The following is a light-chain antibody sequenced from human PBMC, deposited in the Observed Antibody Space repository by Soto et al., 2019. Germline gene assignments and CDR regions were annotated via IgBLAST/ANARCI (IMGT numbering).Light chain of an antibody. J-gene: IGLJ2*01. V-gene: IGLV3-21*02. CDR2: ADS. Sequence: SYELTQPPSVSVAPGQTARITCGENNIGRKSVHWYQQKSGQDPALVLYADSDRPSGIPERFSGSNSGDTATLTISRVESGDEADYFCQVWDSDRVQVVFGGGTKVTVL. CDR1: NIGRKS. CDR3: QVWDSDRVQVV.